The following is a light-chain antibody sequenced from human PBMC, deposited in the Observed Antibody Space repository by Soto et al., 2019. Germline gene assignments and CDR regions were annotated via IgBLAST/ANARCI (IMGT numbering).Light chain of an antibody. CDR1: SSDVGAYNY. V-gene: IGLV2-14*01. Sequence: QSALTQPASVSGSPGQSITISCTGTSSDVGAYNYVSWYQQHPGKAPKLVIYDVSNRPSGVSNRFSGSKSGNTASLSISGLQAEDEADYYCSSYRSTSSWVFGGGTKLTVL. CDR3: SSYRSTSSWV. J-gene: IGLJ3*02. CDR2: DVS.